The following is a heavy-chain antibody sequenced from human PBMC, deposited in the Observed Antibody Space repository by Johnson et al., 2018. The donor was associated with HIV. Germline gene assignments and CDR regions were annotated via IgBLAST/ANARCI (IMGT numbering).Heavy chain of an antibody. CDR3: AKEYYYDSSGFPDAFDI. J-gene: IGHJ3*02. CDR1: GFTFGDYA. D-gene: IGHD3-22*01. CDR2: IGWDGFTI. V-gene: IGHV3-9*01. Sequence: LVESGGGLVQPGRSLRLSCTASGFTFGDYAMSWVRQAPGKGLEWVAGIGWDGFTIGYVDSVKGRFTISRDDATNSLYLQMNSLRAEDTAVYYCAKEYYYDSSGFPDAFDIWGQGTMVTVSS.